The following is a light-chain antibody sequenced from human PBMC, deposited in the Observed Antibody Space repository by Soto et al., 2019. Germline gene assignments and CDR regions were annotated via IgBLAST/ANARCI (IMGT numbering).Light chain of an antibody. Sequence: EIAMTQSPATLSVSPGERATLSCRASQSISTELAWYQQIPGQPPRLLIYSASTRATGVPARFTGSGSGSXFTLTISGLQSEDFAIYYCQQGHNWPLTFGQGTRLEI. CDR3: QQGHNWPLT. J-gene: IGKJ2*01. V-gene: IGKV3-15*01. CDR1: QSISTE. CDR2: SAS.